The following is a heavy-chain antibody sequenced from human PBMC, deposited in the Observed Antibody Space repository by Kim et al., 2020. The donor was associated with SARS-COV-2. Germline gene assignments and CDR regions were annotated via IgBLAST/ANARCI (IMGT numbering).Heavy chain of an antibody. Sequence: RITISRDKSKNTLYLQMNSLRAEDTAVYYCARDQETDILTGYYKNDAFDIWGQGTMVTVSS. D-gene: IGHD3-9*01. V-gene: IGHV3-30*07. CDR3: ARDQETDILTGYYKNDAFDI. J-gene: IGHJ3*02.